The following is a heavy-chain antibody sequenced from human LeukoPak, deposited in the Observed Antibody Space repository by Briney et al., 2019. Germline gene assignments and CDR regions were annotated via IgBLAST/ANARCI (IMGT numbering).Heavy chain of an antibody. CDR1: GGSISSYY. CDR2: IYYSGST. D-gene: IGHD3-22*01. V-gene: IGHV4-59*01. J-gene: IGHJ4*02. CDR3: ARLYYYDSSGFDY. Sequence: SETLSLTCTVSGGSISSYYWSWIRQPPEKGLEWIGYIYYSGSTNYNPSLKSRVTISVDTSKNQFSLKLSSVTAADTAVYYCARLYYYDSSGFDYWGQGTLVTVSS.